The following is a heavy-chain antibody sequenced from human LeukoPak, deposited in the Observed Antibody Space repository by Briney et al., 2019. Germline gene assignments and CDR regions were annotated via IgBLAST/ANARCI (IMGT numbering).Heavy chain of an antibody. V-gene: IGHV1-46*01. Sequence: ASVKVSCKASGYTFTSYYMHWVRQAPGQGLEWMGTINPSGGSTSYAQKFQGRVTMTRDMSTSTVYMELSSLRSEDTAVYYCAREDYYYDSSGYSSFDYWGQGTLVTVSS. CDR3: AREDYYYDSSGYSSFDY. D-gene: IGHD3-22*01. J-gene: IGHJ4*02. CDR1: GYTFTSYY. CDR2: INPSGGST.